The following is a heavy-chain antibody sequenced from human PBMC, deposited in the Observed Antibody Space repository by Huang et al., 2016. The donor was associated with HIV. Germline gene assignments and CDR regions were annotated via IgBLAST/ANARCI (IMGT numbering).Heavy chain of an antibody. CDR2: VFSDNGNT. V-gene: IGHV1-18*01. Sequence: QVQLVQSGAEVKKPGASVRVSCKASGYTFTSYGINWVRQAPGQGLEWLGWVFSDNGNTNYARKFQGRGTMTTDTFTNTAYMELRSLRSDDTAVFYCARVDGYSNFLHFDYWGQGTLVTVSS. D-gene: IGHD4-4*01. J-gene: IGHJ4*02. CDR1: GYTFTSYG. CDR3: ARVDGYSNFLHFDY.